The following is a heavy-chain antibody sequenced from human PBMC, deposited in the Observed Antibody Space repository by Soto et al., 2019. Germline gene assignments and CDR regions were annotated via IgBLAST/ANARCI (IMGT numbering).Heavy chain of an antibody. D-gene: IGHD6-19*01. J-gene: IGHJ6*02. CDR2: IIPILGIA. CDR1: GGTFSSYT. CDR3: ARDVAAVAGYYYYGMDV. Sequence: QVQLVQSGAEVKKPGSSVKVSCKASGGTFSSYTISWVRQAPGQGLEWMGRIIPILGIANYAQKFQGRVTIPADKSTSTAYMELSSLRSEDTAVYYCARDVAAVAGYYYYGMDVWGQGTTVTVSS. V-gene: IGHV1-69*08.